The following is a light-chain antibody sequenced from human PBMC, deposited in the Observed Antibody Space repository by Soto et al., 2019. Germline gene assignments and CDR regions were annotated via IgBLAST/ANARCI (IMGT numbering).Light chain of an antibody. CDR2: DAS. Sequence: DIQMTQSPATLSASGGDRVTITCRAIQSVRSWLAWYQQKPGTAPKLLIFDASRLESGVPSRFSGSASGTEFTLTISSLQPDDFATYYCQQYDNYPLTFGGGTKVDIK. CDR3: QQYDNYPLT. J-gene: IGKJ4*01. V-gene: IGKV1-5*01. CDR1: QSVRSW.